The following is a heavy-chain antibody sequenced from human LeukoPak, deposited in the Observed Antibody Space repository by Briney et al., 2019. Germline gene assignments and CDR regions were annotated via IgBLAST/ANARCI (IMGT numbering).Heavy chain of an antibody. Sequence: SVKVSCKASGYTFTSYDINWVRQATGQGLEWMGWMNPNSGNTGYAQKFQGRVTMTRNTSISAAYMELSSLRSEDTAVYYCARSSLWYYDFWSGFLIPDYYYYGMDVWGQGTTVTVSS. CDR1: GYTFTSYD. J-gene: IGHJ6*02. CDR3: ARSSLWYYDFWSGFLIPDYYYYGMDV. V-gene: IGHV1-8*01. D-gene: IGHD3-3*01. CDR2: MNPNSGNT.